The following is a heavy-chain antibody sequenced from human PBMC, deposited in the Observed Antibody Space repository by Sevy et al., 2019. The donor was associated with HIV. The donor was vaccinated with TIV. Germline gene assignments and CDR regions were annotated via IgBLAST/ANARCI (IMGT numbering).Heavy chain of an antibody. CDR3: AKRVAGALAALDI. CDR2: ISDGGGTT. Sequence: GGSLRLSCAASGLTFRNYVMNWVRQPPGNGLEWVSVISDGGGTTYYGDSLKGRFTISRDDSKSTLYMQMNSLRVEDTAVYCGAKRVAGALAALDIWGQGTMVTVSS. CDR1: GLTFRNYV. J-gene: IGHJ3*02. D-gene: IGHD3-10*01. V-gene: IGHV3-23*01.